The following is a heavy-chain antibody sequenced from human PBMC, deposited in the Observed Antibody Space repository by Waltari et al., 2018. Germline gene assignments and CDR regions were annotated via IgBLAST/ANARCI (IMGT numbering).Heavy chain of an antibody. D-gene: IGHD3-3*01. CDR1: GFTLSNYG. Sequence: EVQLVESGGGLVQPGGSRRRACAAAGFTLSNYGMNWVRQAPGKGLEWVANIKEDGSRTDYVDSVKGRFTISRDNTKNSLYLQMSSLRAEDTAVYYCASTSKDYWGQGTLVTVSS. V-gene: IGHV3-7*01. CDR3: ASTSKDY. CDR2: IKEDGSRT. J-gene: IGHJ4*02.